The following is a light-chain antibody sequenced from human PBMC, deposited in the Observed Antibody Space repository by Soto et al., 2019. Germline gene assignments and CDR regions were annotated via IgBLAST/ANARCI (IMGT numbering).Light chain of an antibody. V-gene: IGKV1-39*01. CDR3: LQTFSSPRT. CDR1: QNIRTY. J-gene: IGKJ1*01. CDR2: ATS. Sequence: DIQMTQSPSSLSASVGDRVMITCRASQNIRTYLSWYQQKSGNAPKLLIYATSRLQSGIPSRFSGSGSGTDFTLTISSLQPEDFATYYCLQTFSSPRTFGQGTKVEIK.